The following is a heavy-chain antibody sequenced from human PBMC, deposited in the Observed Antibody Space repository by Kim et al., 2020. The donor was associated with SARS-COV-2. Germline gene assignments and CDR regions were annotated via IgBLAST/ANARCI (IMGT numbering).Heavy chain of an antibody. CDR3: FRGGVDF. D-gene: IGHD3-10*01. Sequence: EWTSTDSPDAGKGRFPISRDNSKNTLYRQMNSLRSEDTAVYCCFRGGVDFWGQGTLVTVSS. J-gene: IGHJ4*02. CDR2: EWTST. V-gene: IGHV3-74*01.